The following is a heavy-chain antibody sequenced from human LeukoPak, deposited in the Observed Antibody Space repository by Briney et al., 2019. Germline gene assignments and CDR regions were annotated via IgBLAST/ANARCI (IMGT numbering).Heavy chain of an antibody. CDR2: INHSGST. J-gene: IGHJ6*02. Sequence: SETLSLTCAVYGASFSGYYWSWIRQPPGKGLEWIGEINHSGSTNYNPSLKSRVTISVDTSKDQFSLKLSSVTAADTAVYYCARGRQWPPFYYYYYGMDVWGQGTTVTVSS. V-gene: IGHV4-34*01. D-gene: IGHD6-19*01. CDR3: ARGRQWPPFYYYYYGMDV. CDR1: GASFSGYY.